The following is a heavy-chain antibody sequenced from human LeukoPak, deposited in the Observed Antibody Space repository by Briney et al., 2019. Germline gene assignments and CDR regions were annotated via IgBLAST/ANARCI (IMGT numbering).Heavy chain of an antibody. CDR2: IYSGGST. D-gene: IGHD4-17*01. CDR3: TMFDYAAFLY. J-gene: IGHJ4*02. Sequence: GGSLRLSCAASGFTVSSNYMSWVRQAPGKGLEWVSVIYSGGSTYYADSVKGRFTISRDNPKNTLYLQMNSLRAEDTAVYYCTMFDYAAFLYWGQGTLVTVSS. CDR1: GFTVSSNY. V-gene: IGHV3-53*01.